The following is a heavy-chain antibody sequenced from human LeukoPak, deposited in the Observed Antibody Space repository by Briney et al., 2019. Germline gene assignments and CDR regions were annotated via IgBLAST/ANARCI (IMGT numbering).Heavy chain of an antibody. V-gene: IGHV4-34*01. CDR1: GGSFSGYY. CDR2: INHSGST. D-gene: IGHD4/OR15-4a*01. CDR3: AREPAGRGAVDY. J-gene: IGHJ4*02. Sequence: PSETLSLTCAVYGGSFSGYYWSWIRQPPGKGLEWIGEINHSGSTNYNPSLKSRVTISVDTSKNQFSLKLTSVTAADTAVHYCAREPAGRGAVDYWGQGTLVTVSS.